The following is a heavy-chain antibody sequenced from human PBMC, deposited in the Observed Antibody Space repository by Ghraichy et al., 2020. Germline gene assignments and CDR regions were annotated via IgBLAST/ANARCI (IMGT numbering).Heavy chain of an antibody. Sequence: SQTLSLTCAISGDSVSSNSAAWNWIRQSPSRGLEWLGRTYYRSKWYNDYAVSVKSRITINPDTSKNQFSLQLNSVTPEDTAVYYCARGGWNYVRNYYYYGMDVWGQGTTVTVSS. CDR1: GDSVSSNSAA. CDR2: TYYRSKWYN. V-gene: IGHV6-1*01. J-gene: IGHJ6*02. D-gene: IGHD1-7*01. CDR3: ARGGWNYVRNYYYYGMDV.